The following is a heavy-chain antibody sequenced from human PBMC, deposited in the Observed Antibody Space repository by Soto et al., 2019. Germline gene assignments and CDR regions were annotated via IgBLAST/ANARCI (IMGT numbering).Heavy chain of an antibody. CDR3: ARDYTWNDVGGKDYFDY. J-gene: IGHJ4*02. Sequence: EVQLVESGGGLVQPGGSLRLSCAASGFTFSSYWMSWVRQAPGKGLEWVANIKEDGSEKYYVDSVKGRFTISRDNAKNSLFLQMNSLRAEDTAVYYCARDYTWNDVGGKDYFDYWGQGTLVTVSS. CDR1: GFTFSSYW. V-gene: IGHV3-7*05. CDR2: IKEDGSEK. D-gene: IGHD1-20*01.